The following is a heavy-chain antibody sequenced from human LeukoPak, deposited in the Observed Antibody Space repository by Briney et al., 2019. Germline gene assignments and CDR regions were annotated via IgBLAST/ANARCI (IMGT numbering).Heavy chain of an antibody. V-gene: IGHV3-33*08. CDR2: IWPDGSNK. Sequence: GRSLRLSCAASGFTFSSYGMHWVRQAPGKGLEWVAVIWPDGSNKYYADSVKGRFTISRDNSKNTLWLQMNSLIAEDTAVYYCASAAGAFDFWGQGTMVTVSS. J-gene: IGHJ3*01. CDR3: ASAAGAFDF. D-gene: IGHD6-13*01. CDR1: GFTFSSYG.